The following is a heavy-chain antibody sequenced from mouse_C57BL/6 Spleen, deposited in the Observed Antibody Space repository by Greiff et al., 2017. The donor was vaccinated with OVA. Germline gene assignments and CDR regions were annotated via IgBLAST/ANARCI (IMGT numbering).Heavy chain of an antibody. CDR1: GYSFTGYY. V-gene: IGHV1-42*01. D-gene: IGHD1-1*01. Sequence: VQLQQSGPELVKPGASVKISCKASGYSFTGYYMNWVKQSPEKSLEWIGEINPSTGGTTYNQKFKAKATLTVDKSSSKAYMQLKSLTSEDSAVYYWARGMITTVVARDYAMDYWGQGTSVTVSS. CDR2: INPSTGGT. CDR3: ARGMITTVVARDYAMDY. J-gene: IGHJ4*01.